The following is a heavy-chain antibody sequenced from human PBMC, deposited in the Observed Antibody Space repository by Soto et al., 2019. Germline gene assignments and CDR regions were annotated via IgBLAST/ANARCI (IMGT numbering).Heavy chain of an antibody. CDR3: AREHIRGGNFDY. CDR1: GGSISSGGYY. J-gene: IGHJ4*02. D-gene: IGHD3-10*01. Sequence: QVQLQESGPGLVKPSQTLSLTCTVSGGSISSGGYYWSWIRQHPGKGLEWIGYIYYSGSTYYNPTLKSRVTISVDTSKNQFSLKLSSVTAADTAVYYCAREHIRGGNFDYWGQGTLVTVSS. CDR2: IYYSGST. V-gene: IGHV4-31*03.